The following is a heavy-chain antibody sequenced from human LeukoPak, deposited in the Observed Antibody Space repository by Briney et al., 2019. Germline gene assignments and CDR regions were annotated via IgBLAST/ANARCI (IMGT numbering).Heavy chain of an antibody. J-gene: IGHJ4*02. CDR1: GFTVSSNY. CDR2: IYSGGST. V-gene: IGHV3-66*01. D-gene: IGHD5-18*01. CDR3: ARALRRYSYDYPSPDY. Sequence: PGGSLRLSCAASGFTVSSNYMSWVRQAPGKGLEWVSVIYSGGSTYYADSVKGRFTISRDNAKKSLYLQMNSLRAEDTALYYCARALRRYSYDYPSPDYWGQGTLVTVSS.